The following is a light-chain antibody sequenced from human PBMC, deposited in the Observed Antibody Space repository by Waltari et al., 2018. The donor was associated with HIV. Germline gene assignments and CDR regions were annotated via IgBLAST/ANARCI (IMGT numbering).Light chain of an antibody. Sequence: QSVLTQPPSVSGAPGQRVTISCTGSSSKIGAGYDVHWFQKLPGTAPKLLIYADDNRPSGVPDRFSGSKSGTSASLAITGLQAEDEADYYCQSYDSSLSGSFVFGTGTKVTVL. CDR1: SSKIGAGYD. J-gene: IGLJ1*01. CDR3: QSYDSSLSGSFV. V-gene: IGLV1-40*01. CDR2: ADD.